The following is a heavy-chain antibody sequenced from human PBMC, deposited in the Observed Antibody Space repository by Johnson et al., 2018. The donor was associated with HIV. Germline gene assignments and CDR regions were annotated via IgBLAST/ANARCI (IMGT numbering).Heavy chain of an antibody. CDR2: ISYDGSIK. CDR1: GFTFSSYA. V-gene: IGHV3-30*04. CDR3: ARDGCSSTSCIDAFDI. J-gene: IGHJ3*02. D-gene: IGHD2-2*01. Sequence: QVQLVESGGGVVQPGRSLRLSCAASGFTFSSYAMHWVRQAPAKGLEWVAVISYDGSIKYYADSVKGRFTISRDNSKNTLYLQMNSQRAEDTAVYYCARDGCSSTSCIDAFDIWGQGTMVTVAS.